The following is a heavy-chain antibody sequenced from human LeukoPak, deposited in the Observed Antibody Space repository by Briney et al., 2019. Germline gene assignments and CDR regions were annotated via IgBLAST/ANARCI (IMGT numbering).Heavy chain of an antibody. J-gene: IGHJ4*02. CDR2: IYYSGST. V-gene: IGHV4-59*01. Sequence: SETLSLTCTVSGGSISSYYWSWIRQPPGKGLEWIGYIYYSGSTNYNPSLKSRVTISVDTSKNQFSLKLSSVSAADTAVYYCAREGDIVGVTVYFDYWGQGTLVTVSS. D-gene: IGHD1-26*01. CDR1: GGSISSYY. CDR3: AREGDIVGVTVYFDY.